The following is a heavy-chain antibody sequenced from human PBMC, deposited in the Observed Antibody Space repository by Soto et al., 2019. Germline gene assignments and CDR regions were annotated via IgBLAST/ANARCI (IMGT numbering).Heavy chain of an antibody. CDR1: GFTVSSNY. CDR3: ASLYKAQNDAFDI. D-gene: IGHD1-20*01. CDR2: IYSGGST. Sequence: GGSLRLSCAASGFTVSSNYMSWVRQAPGKGLEWVSVIYSGGSTYYADSVKGRFTISRDNSKNTLYLQMNSLRAEDTAVYYCASLYKAQNDAFDIWGQGTMVTVSS. V-gene: IGHV3-66*01. J-gene: IGHJ3*02.